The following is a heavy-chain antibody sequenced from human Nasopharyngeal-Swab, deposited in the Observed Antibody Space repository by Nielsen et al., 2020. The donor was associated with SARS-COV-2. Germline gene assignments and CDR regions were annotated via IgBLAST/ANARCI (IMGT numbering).Heavy chain of an antibody. D-gene: IGHD3-22*01. CDR3: HLSSGYDGYINY. CDR2: IWYDGTNK. J-gene: IGHJ4*02. V-gene: IGHV3-33*01. Sequence: SLNTSCKASGFSVTSHGMHWVRQAPGKRLEWVAVIWYDGTNKFYADSVKGRFTISRDNSKNTLYLQMNSLRAEDTAMYYCHLSSGYDGYINYWGQGTLVTVSS. CDR1: GFSVTSHG.